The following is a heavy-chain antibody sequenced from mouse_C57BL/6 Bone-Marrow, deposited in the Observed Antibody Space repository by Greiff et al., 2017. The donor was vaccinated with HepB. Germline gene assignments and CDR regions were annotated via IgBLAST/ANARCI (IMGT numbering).Heavy chain of an antibody. V-gene: IGHV1-64*01. CDR2: IHPNSGST. J-gene: IGHJ2*01. D-gene: IGHD1-1*01. Sequence: QVQLQLPGAELVKPGASVKLSCKASGYTFTSYWMPWVKLRPGPGLEWIGMIHPNSGSTNYNEKFKRKATLTVDTSSSTAYMQLSSLTSEDSAVYYCARRGLLGDYWGQGTTLTVSS. CDR3: ARRGLLGDY. CDR1: GYTFTSYW.